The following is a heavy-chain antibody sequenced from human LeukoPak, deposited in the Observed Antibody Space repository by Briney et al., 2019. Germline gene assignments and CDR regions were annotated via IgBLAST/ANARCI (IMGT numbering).Heavy chain of an antibody. J-gene: IGHJ4*02. CDR2: IYTSGNA. CDR3: AFGDYHDY. Sequence: KTPETLSLTCTVSGGSIRSDYWSWIRQPAGKGLEWIGRIYTSGNANYHPSLRTRVTMSVDTSKNQFSLKLSSVTAADTAMYYCAFGDYHDYRGQGTLVTVSS. D-gene: IGHD3-10*01. V-gene: IGHV4-4*07. CDR1: GGSIRSDY.